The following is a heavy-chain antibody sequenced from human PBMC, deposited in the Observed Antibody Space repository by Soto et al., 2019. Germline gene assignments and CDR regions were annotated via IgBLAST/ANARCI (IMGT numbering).Heavy chain of an antibody. D-gene: IGHD6-13*01. CDR3: ARGGRAAAAYNWFDP. V-gene: IGHV3-33*01. J-gene: IGHJ5*02. Sequence: ESGGGVVQPGRSLRLSCAASGFTFSSYGMHWVRQAPGKGLAWVAVIWYDGSNKYYADSVKGRFTISRDNSKNTLYLQMNSLRAEDTAVYYCARGGRAAAAYNWFDPWGQGTLVTVSS. CDR1: GFTFSSYG. CDR2: IWYDGSNK.